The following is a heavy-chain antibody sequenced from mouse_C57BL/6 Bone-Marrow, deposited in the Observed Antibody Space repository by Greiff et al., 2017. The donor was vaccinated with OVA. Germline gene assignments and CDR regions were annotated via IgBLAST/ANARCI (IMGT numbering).Heavy chain of an antibody. V-gene: IGHV1-5*01. CDR2: IYPGNSDT. Sequence: DVKLQESGTVLARPGASVKMSCKTSGYTFTSYWMHWVKQRPGQGLEWIGAIYPGNSDTSYNQKFKGKAKLTAVTSASTAYMELSSLTNEDSAVYYCTRSRITTVVATNYWGQGTTLTVSS. J-gene: IGHJ2*01. D-gene: IGHD1-1*01. CDR3: TRSRITTVVATNY. CDR1: GYTFTSYW.